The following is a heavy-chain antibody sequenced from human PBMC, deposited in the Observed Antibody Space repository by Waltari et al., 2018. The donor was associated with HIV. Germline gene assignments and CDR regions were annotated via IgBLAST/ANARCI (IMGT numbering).Heavy chain of an antibody. CDR3: ARDCYYDSSGYPSYFDY. Sequence: QAPGQGLEWMGGIIPIFGTANYAQKFQGRVTITADESTSTAYMELSSLRSEDTAVYYCARDCYYDSSGYPSYFDYWGQGTLVTVSS. J-gene: IGHJ4*02. CDR2: IIPIFGTA. D-gene: IGHD3-22*01. V-gene: IGHV1-69*01.